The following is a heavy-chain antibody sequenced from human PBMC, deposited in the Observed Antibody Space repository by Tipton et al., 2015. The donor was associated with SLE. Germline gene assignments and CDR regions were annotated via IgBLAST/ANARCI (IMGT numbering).Heavy chain of an antibody. J-gene: IGHJ3*02. D-gene: IGHD2-21*01. CDR1: GFTFSSYA. CDR3: ARGDDWDCGGDCYHDAFDI. V-gene: IGHV3-64*02. Sequence: SLRLSCAASGFTFSSYAMHWVRQAPGKGLEYVSAISSNGGSTYYADSVKGRFTISRDNSKNSLYLQMNSLRAEDTAVYYCARGDDWDCGGDCYHDAFDIWGQGTMVTVSS. CDR2: ISSNGGST.